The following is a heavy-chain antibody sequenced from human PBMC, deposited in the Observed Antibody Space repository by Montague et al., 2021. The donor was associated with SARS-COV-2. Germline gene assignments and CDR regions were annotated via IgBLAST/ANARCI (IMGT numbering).Heavy chain of an antibody. Sequence: SETLSLTCTVSGGSISSYYRSWIRQPPGKGLEWIGYIYYSGSTNYNPSLKSRVTISVDTSKNQFSLKLSSVTAADTAVYYCARDGYSYDPSYYYGMDVWGQGTTVTVSS. V-gene: IGHV4-59*01. CDR2: IYYSGST. CDR3: ARDGYSYDPSYYYGMDV. J-gene: IGHJ6*02. CDR1: GGSISSYY. D-gene: IGHD5-18*01.